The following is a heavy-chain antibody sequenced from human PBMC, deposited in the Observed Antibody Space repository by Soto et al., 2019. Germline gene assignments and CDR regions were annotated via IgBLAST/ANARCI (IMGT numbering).Heavy chain of an antibody. V-gene: IGHV3-20*04. CDR2: VNWNAAGI. CDR3: ARRPSKYCSTTTCYASDY. Sequence: PGGSLRLSCATSGFTFDDYGMSWVRQVPWKGLEWVSGVNWNAAGIGYADSVKGRFTISRDNAKNSLYLQMNSLRAEDTALYYCARRPSKYCSTTTCYASDYWGQGTLVTVSS. CDR1: GFTFDDYG. J-gene: IGHJ4*02. D-gene: IGHD2-2*01.